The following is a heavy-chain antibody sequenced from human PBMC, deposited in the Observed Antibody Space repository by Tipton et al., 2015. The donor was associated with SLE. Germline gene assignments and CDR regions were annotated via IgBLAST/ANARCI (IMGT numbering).Heavy chain of an antibody. Sequence: TLSLTCTVSGGSISSGGYYWSWIRQHPGKGLEWIGYIYYSGSTYYNPSLKSRVTISVDTSKNQFSLKLSSVTAADTAVYYCARLRGLVLTFDFWGQGTAVTVSS. J-gene: IGHJ3*01. CDR3: ARLRGLVLTFDF. CDR1: GGSISSGGYY. V-gene: IGHV4-31*03. D-gene: IGHD2-21*02. CDR2: IYYSGST.